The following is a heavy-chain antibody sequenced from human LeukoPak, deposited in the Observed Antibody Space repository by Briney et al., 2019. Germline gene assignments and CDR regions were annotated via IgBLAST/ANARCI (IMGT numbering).Heavy chain of an antibody. J-gene: IGHJ4*02. CDR1: DGSINTYD. Sequence: SETLSLTCTVSDGSINTYDWSWIRQPPGKGLEWIGYIYYSGSTIYNASLKSRVTISLDTSRNQFSLKLNSATAADTAVYYCAGEHRGGYRFDYWGQGTLVTVSS. CDR3: AGEHRGGYRFDY. V-gene: IGHV4-59*01. D-gene: IGHD3-22*01. CDR2: IYYSGST.